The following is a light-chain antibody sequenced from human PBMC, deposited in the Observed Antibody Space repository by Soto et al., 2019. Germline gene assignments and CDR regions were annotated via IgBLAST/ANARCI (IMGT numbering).Light chain of an antibody. CDR3: NSYTSSSTYV. J-gene: IGLJ1*01. Sequence: SALTQPAPLYGAPGQSVTLSLPGNSSDVGGFNYVSWYQQHPGKAPKLMIYDVTNRPSGVSYRFSGSKSGNTASLTISGLQAEDEADYYCNSYTSSSTYVFGTGTKVTVL. V-gene: IGLV2-14*03. CDR2: DVT. CDR1: SSDVGGFNY.